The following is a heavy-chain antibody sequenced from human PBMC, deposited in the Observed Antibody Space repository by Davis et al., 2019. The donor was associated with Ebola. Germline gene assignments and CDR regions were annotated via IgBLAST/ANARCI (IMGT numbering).Heavy chain of an antibody. J-gene: IGHJ6*04. D-gene: IGHD1-26*01. CDR1: GFTFSSYG. V-gene: IGHV3-74*01. CDR2: INSDGSST. CDR3: ARVWANYYYYGMDV. Sequence: HTGGSLRLSCAASGFTFSSYGMHWVRQAPGKGLVWVSRINSDGSSTSYAASVKGRFTISRDNAKNTLYLQMNSLRAEDTAVYYCARVWANYYYYGMDVWGKGTTVTVSS.